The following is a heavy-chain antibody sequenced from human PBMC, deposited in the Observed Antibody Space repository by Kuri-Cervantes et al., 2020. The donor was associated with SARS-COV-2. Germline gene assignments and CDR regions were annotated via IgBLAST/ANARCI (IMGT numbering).Heavy chain of an antibody. D-gene: IGHD5-12*01. J-gene: IGHJ5*02. CDR1: GFTFSSYA. CDR2: ISGSGGST. V-gene: IGHV3-23*01. CDR3: ARDSVATSRFPYRGFDP. Sequence: GESLKISCAASGFTFSSYAMSWVRQAPGKGLEWVSAISGSGGSTYYADSVKGRFTISRDNSKNTLYLQMNSLRAEDTAVYYCARDSVATSRFPYRGFDPWGQGTLVTVSS.